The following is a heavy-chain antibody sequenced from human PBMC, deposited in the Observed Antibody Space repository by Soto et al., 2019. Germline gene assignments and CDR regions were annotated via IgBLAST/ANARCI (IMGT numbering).Heavy chain of an antibody. CDR3: AKTRRLITAVGIPFDP. D-gene: IGHD6-13*01. J-gene: IGHJ5*02. CDR1: GYTFTSYG. CDR2: ISAYNGNT. Sequence: ASVKVSCKASGYTFTSYGISWVRQAPGQGLEWMGWISAYNGNTNYAQKLQGRVTMTTDTSTSTAYMELRSLRSDDTAVYCCAKTRRLITAVGIPFDPWGQGTLVTVSS. V-gene: IGHV1-18*01.